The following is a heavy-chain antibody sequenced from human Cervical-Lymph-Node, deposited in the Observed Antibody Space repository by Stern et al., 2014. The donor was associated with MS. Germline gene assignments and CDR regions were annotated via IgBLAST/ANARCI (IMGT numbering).Heavy chain of an antibody. Sequence: QVQLGQSGAEIKKAGSSVKVSCKASGGTFNNIPISWVRQAPGQGLEWMGGFTPLFGTATYRNTFQGRGTITAEKLTSTVYMELSGLTFDDTAIYYCAASVGTRPTYFYYYGMDVWGQGTAVAVSS. V-gene: IGHV1-69*06. J-gene: IGHJ6*02. CDR2: FTPLFGTA. CDR3: AASVGTRPTYFYYYGMDV. D-gene: IGHD3-9*01. CDR1: GGTFNNIP.